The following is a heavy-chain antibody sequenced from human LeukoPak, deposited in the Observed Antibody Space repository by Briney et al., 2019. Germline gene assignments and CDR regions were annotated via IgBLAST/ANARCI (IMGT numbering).Heavy chain of an antibody. CDR3: VRIRYYFDY. J-gene: IGHJ4*02. CDR1: GGSFSGYY. D-gene: IGHD4-17*01. V-gene: IGHV4-34*01. Sequence: SETLSLTCAVYGGSFSGYYWSWIRQPPGKGLEWIGSTYHSGSTYYNPSLKSRVTISVDTSKNQFSLKLSSVTAADTAVYYCVRIRYYFDYWGQGTLVTVSS. CDR2: TYHSGST.